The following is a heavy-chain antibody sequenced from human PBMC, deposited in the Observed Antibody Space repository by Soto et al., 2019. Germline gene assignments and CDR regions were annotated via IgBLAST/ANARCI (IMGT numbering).Heavy chain of an antibody. CDR1: GYTFTSYY. D-gene: IGHD3-10*01. V-gene: IGHV1-46*01. CDR2: INPNGGST. J-gene: IGHJ4*02. Sequence: ASVKVSCKASGYTFTSYYMHWVRQAPGQGLEWMGIINPNGGSTSYAQKFQDRVTMTRDTSTSTVYMELSSLRSEDTAVYYCTKAVSSRFRGFDYWGRGTLVTVSS. CDR3: TKAVSSRFRGFDY.